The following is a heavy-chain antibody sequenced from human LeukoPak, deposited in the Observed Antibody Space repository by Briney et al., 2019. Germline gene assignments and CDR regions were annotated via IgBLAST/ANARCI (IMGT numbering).Heavy chain of an antibody. Sequence: ASVKVSCKASGYTFTSYDINWVRQAPGQGLEWMGIINPSGGSTNYAQKFQGRVTITRDTSTSTVYMELSSLRSDDTAVYYCARGPRITLIRGGQWYFYMDVWGKGTTVTVSS. V-gene: IGHV1-46*01. CDR2: INPSGGST. D-gene: IGHD3-10*01. J-gene: IGHJ6*03. CDR1: GYTFTSYD. CDR3: ARGPRITLIRGGQWYFYMDV.